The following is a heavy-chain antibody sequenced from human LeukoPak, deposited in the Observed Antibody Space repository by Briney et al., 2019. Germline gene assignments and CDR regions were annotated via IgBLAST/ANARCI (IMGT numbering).Heavy chain of an antibody. J-gene: IGHJ4*02. V-gene: IGHV3-23*01. CDR1: GFTFSSHA. D-gene: IGHD5-18*01. Sequence: GGSLRLSCGTSGFTFSSHAMSWVRQAPGKGLEWVSGMAGSGASTYYADSVKGRFTISRDNSKDTLSLQMNSLRAEDTAVYYCAKGIAQGYTFGSIEQDYWGQGTLVTVSS. CDR3: AKGIAQGYTFGSIEQDY. CDR2: MAGSGAST.